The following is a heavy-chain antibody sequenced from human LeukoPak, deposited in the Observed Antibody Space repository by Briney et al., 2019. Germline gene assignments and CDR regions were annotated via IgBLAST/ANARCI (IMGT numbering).Heavy chain of an antibody. Sequence: PGGSLILSCAASGFTFSSYAMSWVRQAPGKGLEWVSVVGDSAETTHYADSVKGRFFISRDNSKNTVHLEMNSLRAEDTALYYCVKDSFILEGGVGSDDGFAVWGQGTMVTVSS. CDR2: VGDSAETT. V-gene: IGHV3-23*01. CDR3: VKDSFILEGGVGSDDGFAV. CDR1: GFTFSSYA. D-gene: IGHD3-3*01. J-gene: IGHJ3*01.